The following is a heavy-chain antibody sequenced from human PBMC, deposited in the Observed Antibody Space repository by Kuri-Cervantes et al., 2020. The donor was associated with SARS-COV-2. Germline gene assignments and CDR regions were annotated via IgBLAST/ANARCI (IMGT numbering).Heavy chain of an antibody. CDR3: AKALEYSSSSGIDY. D-gene: IGHD6-6*01. CDR2: IIPILGIA. V-gene: IGHV1-8*02. J-gene: IGHJ4*02. CDR1: GYTFTTYA. Sequence: ASVKVSCKASGYTFTTYAINWVRQAPGQGLEWMGGIIPILGIANYAQKFQGRVTMTRNTSISTAYMELSSLRSEDTAVYYCAKALEYSSSSGIDYWGQGTPVTVSS.